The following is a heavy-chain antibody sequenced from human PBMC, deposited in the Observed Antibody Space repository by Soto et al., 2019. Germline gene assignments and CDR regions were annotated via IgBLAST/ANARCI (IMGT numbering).Heavy chain of an antibody. J-gene: IGHJ4*02. Sequence: EVQLVESGGDLVQPGGSLRLSCATSDFTFRNYWMNWVRQAPGKGLEWVANIKPDGSATNYVDSVKGRFTISRDNVRTSVSLQMNSLRVEATAVYFCFGGNGGPQWGQGPLVTVSS. V-gene: IGHV3-7*03. D-gene: IGHD3-16*01. CDR3: FGGNGGPQ. CDR1: DFTFRNYW. CDR2: IKPDGSAT.